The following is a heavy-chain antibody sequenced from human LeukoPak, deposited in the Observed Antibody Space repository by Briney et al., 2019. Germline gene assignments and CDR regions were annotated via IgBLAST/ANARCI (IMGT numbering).Heavy chain of an antibody. CDR2: ISSNSKRI. D-gene: IGHD5-12*01. CDR1: GFTFSSYS. J-gene: IGHJ4*02. CDR3: ARDLTGGGNTVAPV. V-gene: IGHV3-21*01. Sequence: GGSLRLSCAASGFTFSSYSMNWVRQAPGKGLEWVSFISSNSKRICYADSVKGRFTISRDNAKNSLYLQMNSLRVEDTAMYYCARDLTGGGNTVAPVWGQGTLVTVSS.